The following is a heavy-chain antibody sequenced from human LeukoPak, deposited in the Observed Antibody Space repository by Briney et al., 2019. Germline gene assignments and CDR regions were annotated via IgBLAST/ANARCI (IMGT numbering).Heavy chain of an antibody. Sequence: ASVKVSCKASGYTFTSYAMHWVRQAPGQRLEWMGWINAGNGNTKYSQKFQGRVTITRDTSASTAYIELSSLRSEDTAVYYCARARRRQWLGDSYWGQGTLVTVSS. CDR3: ARARRRQWLGDSY. V-gene: IGHV1-3*01. D-gene: IGHD6-19*01. CDR2: INAGNGNT. CDR1: GYTFTSYA. J-gene: IGHJ4*02.